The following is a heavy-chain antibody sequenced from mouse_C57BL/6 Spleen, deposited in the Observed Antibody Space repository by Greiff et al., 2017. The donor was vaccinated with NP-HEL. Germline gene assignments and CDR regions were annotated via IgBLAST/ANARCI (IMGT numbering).Heavy chain of an antibody. D-gene: IGHD1-1*01. CDR1: GYTFTSYW. V-gene: IGHV1-64*01. CDR3: ARWGTTVVAPFDY. CDR2: IHPNSGST. Sequence: VQLQQPGAELVKPGASVKLSCKASGYTFTSYWMHWVKQRPGQGLEWIGMIHPNSGSTNYNEKFKSKATLTVDKSSITAYMQLSSLTSEDSAVYYCARWGTTVVAPFDYWGQGTTLTVSS. J-gene: IGHJ2*01.